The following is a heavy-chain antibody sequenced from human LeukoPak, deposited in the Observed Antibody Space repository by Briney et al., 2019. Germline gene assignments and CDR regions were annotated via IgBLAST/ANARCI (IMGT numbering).Heavy chain of an antibody. V-gene: IGHV3-48*02. CDR2: ISSSGSTI. CDR3: VSGYKRNDY. CDR1: GFMFSAYN. D-gene: IGHD5-12*01. Sequence: PGGSLRLSCAASGFMFSAYNMNWVRQAPGKGLEWVSYISSSGSTIFYADSVKGRFTISRDNAKTSLFLQMNSLRDEDTAVYYCVSGYKRNDYWGQGTLVTLSS. J-gene: IGHJ4*02.